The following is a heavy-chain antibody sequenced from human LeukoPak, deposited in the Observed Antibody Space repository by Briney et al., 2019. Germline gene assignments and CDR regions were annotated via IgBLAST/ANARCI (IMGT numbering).Heavy chain of an antibody. CDR1: GFTFSSYA. V-gene: IGHV3-64*01. J-gene: IGHJ4*02. Sequence: GGYLRLSCAASGFTFSSYAMHWVRPAPGQGLEYVSAISSNGGSTYYANSVKGRFTISRDNSKNTLYLQMGSLRAEDMAVYYCARGRGMTFDYWGQGTLVTVSS. CDR3: ARGRGMTFDY. D-gene: IGHD2-21*02. CDR2: ISSNGGST.